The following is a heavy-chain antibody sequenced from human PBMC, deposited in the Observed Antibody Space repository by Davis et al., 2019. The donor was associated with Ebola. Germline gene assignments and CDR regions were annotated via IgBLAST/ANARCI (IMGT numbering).Heavy chain of an antibody. J-gene: IGHJ4*02. CDR2: IEGDGYTT. V-gene: IGHV3-23*01. Sequence: PGGSLRLSCAASGFTFSDYAMSWVRQAPGKGLEWVSTIEGDGYTTYYADSVKGRFTISRDNSKNTLYLQMNSLRAEDTAVYYCARGQVGFRFDYWGQGTLVTVSS. CDR3: ARGQVGFRFDY. CDR1: GFTFSDYA. D-gene: IGHD1-26*01.